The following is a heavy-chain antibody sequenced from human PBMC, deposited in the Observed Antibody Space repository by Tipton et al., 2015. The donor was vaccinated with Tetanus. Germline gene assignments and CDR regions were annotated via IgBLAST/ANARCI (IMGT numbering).Heavy chain of an antibody. J-gene: IGHJ2*01. CDR2: IHNSGST. D-gene: IGHD2-21*01. V-gene: IGHV4-39*07. Sequence: TLSLTCTVSGGSIRGGTFYWGWIRQPPGKGLEWIGHIHNSGSTYYNPSLKSRVTVSVDTSKNQFSLTVNSVTDVDTAVYYCARVGIRWYFDIWGSGTLVTVSS. CDR1: GGSIRGGTFY. CDR3: ARVGIRWYFDI.